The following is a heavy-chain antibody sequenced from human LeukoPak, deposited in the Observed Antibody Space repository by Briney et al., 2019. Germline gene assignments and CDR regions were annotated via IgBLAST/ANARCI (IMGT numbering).Heavy chain of an antibody. J-gene: IGHJ6*03. Sequence: ASVTVSYKPSVYTFTSYDINWVRQAPGQGLEWMGWMNPNSGNTGYAQKFQGRVTMTRNTSISTAYMELSSLRSEDTAVYYCASATTVTTGWPLYYYYYYYMDVWGKGTTVTVSS. CDR2: MNPNSGNT. CDR3: ASATTVTTGWPLYYYYYYYMDV. D-gene: IGHD4-17*01. CDR1: VYTFTSYD. V-gene: IGHV1-8*01.